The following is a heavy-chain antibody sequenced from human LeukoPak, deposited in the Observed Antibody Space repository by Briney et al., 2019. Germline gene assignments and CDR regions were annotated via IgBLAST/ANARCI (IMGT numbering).Heavy chain of an antibody. CDR3: ARTNLWFGELGAFDI. CDR1: GYSFSNYW. J-gene: IGHJ3*02. CDR2: IYPDDSNT. V-gene: IGHV5-51*03. Sequence: KPGESLKISCKGSGYSFSNYWIAWVRQMPGKGLEWMGIIYPDDSNTGYSPSFQGQVTISADKSISIASLQWSSLKASDTAMYYCARTNLWFGELGAFDIWGQGTLVTVSS. D-gene: IGHD3-10*01.